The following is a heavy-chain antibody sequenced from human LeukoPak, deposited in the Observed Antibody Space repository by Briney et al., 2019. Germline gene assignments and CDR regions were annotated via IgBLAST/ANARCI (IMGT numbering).Heavy chain of an antibody. V-gene: IGHV3-33*01. CDR3: ARSNDAFDI. J-gene: IGHJ3*02. CDR2: IWYDGSNK. CDR1: GFTFSSYG. Sequence: GGSLRLSCAASGFTFSSYGMHWDRQAPGKGLEWVAVIWYDGSNKYYADSVKGRFTISRDNSKNTLYLQMNSLRAEDTAVYYCARSNDAFDIWGQGTMVTVSS.